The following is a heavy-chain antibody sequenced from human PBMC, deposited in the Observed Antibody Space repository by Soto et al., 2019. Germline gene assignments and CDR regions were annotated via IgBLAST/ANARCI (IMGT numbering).Heavy chain of an antibody. Sequence: GGSLRLSCAASGVTFSTYGVHWVRQAPGKGLEWVAVISYDGSNKYYADSVKGRFTISRDNSKNTLYLQMNSLRAEDTAVYYCAKWGTSGYYLDYWGQGTLVTVSS. J-gene: IGHJ4*02. V-gene: IGHV3-30*18. CDR3: AKWGTSGYYLDY. D-gene: IGHD3-3*01. CDR2: ISYDGSNK. CDR1: GVTFSTYG.